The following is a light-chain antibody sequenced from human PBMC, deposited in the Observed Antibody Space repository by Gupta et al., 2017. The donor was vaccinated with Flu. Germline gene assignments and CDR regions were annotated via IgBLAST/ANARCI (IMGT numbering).Light chain of an antibody. CDR1: QRVSSTS. J-gene: IGKJ2*01. CDR3: KQYGSSMYT. Sequence: EIVLTQSPRTLSSSPGERATLSCWASQRVSSTSLAWYQHKPGQVPRLLIYAASTRASGIPDRFSVSVSGTDFTLTISCLEPEDSAMYFCKQYGSSMYTFGQGTKVEIK. V-gene: IGKV3-20*01. CDR2: AAS.